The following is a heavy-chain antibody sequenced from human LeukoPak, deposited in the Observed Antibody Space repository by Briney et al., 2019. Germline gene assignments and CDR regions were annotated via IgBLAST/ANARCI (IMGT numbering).Heavy chain of an antibody. CDR3: ARAYGSGSYYITENWFDP. CDR2: ISAYNGNT. J-gene: IGHJ5*02. CDR1: GYTFTSYG. V-gene: IGHV1-18*01. Sequence: APVKVSCKASGYTFTSYGISWVRQAPGQGLEWMGWISAYNGNTNYAQKLQGRVTMTTDTSTSTAYMELRSLRSDDTAVYYCARAYGSGSYYITENWFDPWGQGTLVTVSS. D-gene: IGHD3-10*01.